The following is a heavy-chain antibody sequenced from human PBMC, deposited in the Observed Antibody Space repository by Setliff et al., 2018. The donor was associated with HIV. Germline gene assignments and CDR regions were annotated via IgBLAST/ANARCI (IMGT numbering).Heavy chain of an antibody. V-gene: IGHV3-23*01. CDR1: GFTFSSYA. Sequence: GGSLRLSCAAFGFTFSSYAMSWVRQAPGKGLEWVSTISGRDGRTYYADSVKGRFTISRDSSKNTLYLQMNSLRAEDTAVYYCAKIQIPEGYYYDSSGYYPQPGSPDYWGQGTLVTVSS. D-gene: IGHD3-22*01. J-gene: IGHJ4*02. CDR2: ISGRDGRT. CDR3: AKIQIPEGYYYDSSGYYPQPGSPDY.